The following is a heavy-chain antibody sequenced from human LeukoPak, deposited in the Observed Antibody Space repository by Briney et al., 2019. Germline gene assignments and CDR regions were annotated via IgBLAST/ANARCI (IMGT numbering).Heavy chain of an antibody. J-gene: IGHJ6*03. V-gene: IGHV3-11*01. D-gene: IGHD3-10*01. CDR3: ARAGASGDFPLGYFYYMDV. CDR2: ISRTGHST. Sequence: PGGSLRLSCEASGFSFTDYYVTWIRQAPGKGLEWVSFISRTGHSTYYGDSVAGPFTISRDPAKNSLFLQMTSLRAEDTAVYYCARAGASGDFPLGYFYYMDVWGKGTTVTVSS. CDR1: GFSFTDYY.